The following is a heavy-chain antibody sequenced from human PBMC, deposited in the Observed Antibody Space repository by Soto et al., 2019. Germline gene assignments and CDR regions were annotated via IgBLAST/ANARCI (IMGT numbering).Heavy chain of an antibody. CDR1: GGTFNNYA. CDR3: ARWGGLYCSGGSCFKTLFDY. CDR2: IIPISGTT. D-gene: IGHD2-15*01. Sequence: SVKVSCKASGGTFNNYAINWVRQAPGEGLEWMGGIIPISGTTNYAQKFQGRVTITADKSTSTVYMELTSLRSGDTALYYCARWGGLYCSGGSCFKTLFDYWGQGTLVTVSS. J-gene: IGHJ4*02. V-gene: IGHV1-69*06.